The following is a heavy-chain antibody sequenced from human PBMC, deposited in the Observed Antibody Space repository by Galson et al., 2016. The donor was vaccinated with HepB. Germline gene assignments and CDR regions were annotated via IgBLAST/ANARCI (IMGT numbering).Heavy chain of an antibody. CDR1: GFTFSRSD. Sequence: SLRLSCAASGFTFSRSDMYWVRRAPGKGLEWVAVTSYDGSNEYYADSVKGRFTISRDNSKNTLYLQMNSLRAEDTAVYYCAKPETRPYDILTGYSHFDYWGPGTLVTVSS. CDR2: TSYDGSNE. V-gene: IGHV3-30*18. CDR3: AKPETRPYDILTGYSHFDY. J-gene: IGHJ4*02. D-gene: IGHD3-9*01.